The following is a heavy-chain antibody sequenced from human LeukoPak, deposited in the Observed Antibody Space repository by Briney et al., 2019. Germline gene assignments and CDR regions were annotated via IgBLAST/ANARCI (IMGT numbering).Heavy chain of an antibody. Sequence: SETLSLTCPVSGGSISSSSYYWGWIRQPPGKGLEWIGSIYYSGSTYYNPSLKSRVTISVDTTKNQFSLKLSSVTAADTAVYYCARHPGGYYDFWSGYPPGWFDPWGQGTLVTVSS. CDR2: IYYSGST. CDR3: ARHPGGYYDFWSGYPPGWFDP. D-gene: IGHD3-3*01. V-gene: IGHV4-39*01. CDR1: GGSISSSSYY. J-gene: IGHJ5*02.